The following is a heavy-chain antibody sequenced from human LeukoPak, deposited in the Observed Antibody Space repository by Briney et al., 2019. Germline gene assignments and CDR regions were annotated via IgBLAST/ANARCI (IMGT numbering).Heavy chain of an antibody. J-gene: IGHJ3*02. V-gene: IGHV1-2*02. Sequence: GASVKVSCKASGYTFTGYYMHWVRQAPGQGLEWMGWINPNSGGTNYAQKFQGRVTMTRDTSISTAYMELSRLRSDDTAVYYCARGVLKSGWYSVDAFDIWGQGTMVTVSS. CDR1: GYTFTGYY. D-gene: IGHD6-19*01. CDR3: ARGVLKSGWYSVDAFDI. CDR2: INPNSGGT.